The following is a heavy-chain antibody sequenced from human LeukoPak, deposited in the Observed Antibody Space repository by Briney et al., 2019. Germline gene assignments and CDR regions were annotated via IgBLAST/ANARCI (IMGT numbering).Heavy chain of an antibody. Sequence: GSVRVSCKASGYTFTNYGISWVRQAPGQGLEWMGWISAKNGNTNYAQMLQGRVTVTTDTSTSTAYMELRSLRFDDTAVYYCAREVSYYIDKGYYYGMDVWGQGTTVTVSS. J-gene: IGHJ6*02. V-gene: IGHV1-18*01. D-gene: IGHD3-10*01. CDR3: AREVSYYIDKGYYYGMDV. CDR2: ISAKNGNT. CDR1: GYTFTNYG.